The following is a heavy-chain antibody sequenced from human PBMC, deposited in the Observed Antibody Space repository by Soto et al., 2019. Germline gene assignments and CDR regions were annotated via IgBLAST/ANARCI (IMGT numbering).Heavy chain of an antibody. Sequence: QVHLVESGGGVVQPGKSLRLSCAASGFTFSDSSMHWVRQGPGRGLEWVALTSHDGSDTYYADAAKGRFTISRDNSNNTLYLQMNSVRPEDTAVYFCASDLRTGIGDFDVWGQGTMVTVSS. V-gene: IGHV3-30-3*01. CDR1: GFTFSDSS. CDR2: TSHDGSDT. D-gene: IGHD1-26*01. J-gene: IGHJ3*01. CDR3: ASDLRTGIGDFDV.